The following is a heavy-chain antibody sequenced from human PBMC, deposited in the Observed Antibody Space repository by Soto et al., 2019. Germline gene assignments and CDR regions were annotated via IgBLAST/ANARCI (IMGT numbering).Heavy chain of an antibody. CDR3: ARRHLAVSVNPWFEP. Sequence: QVTLKESGPVMVKPTETLTLRCTVSGLSITDSEMGVSWIRQPPGQPLEWLAHIDSSGEKSYRTCLKSRLAISKDTSKSQIVLTMTNMDPADTATYYCARRHLAVSVNPWFEPWGQGIPVTVSS. V-gene: IGHV2-26*01. CDR1: GLSITDSEMG. J-gene: IGHJ5*02. CDR2: IDSSGEK.